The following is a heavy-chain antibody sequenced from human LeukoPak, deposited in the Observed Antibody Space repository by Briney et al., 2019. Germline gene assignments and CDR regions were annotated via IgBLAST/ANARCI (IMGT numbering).Heavy chain of an antibody. CDR2: IWYDGSNK. CDR3: ARLNSPEYSSSPGWFDP. Sequence: PGGSLRLPCAASGFTFSSYGMHWVRQAPGKGLEWVAVIWYDGSNKYCADSVKGRFTISRDNSKNTLYLQMNSLRAEDTAVYYCARLNSPEYSSSPGWFDPWGQGTLVTVSS. D-gene: IGHD6-6*01. V-gene: IGHV3-33*01. J-gene: IGHJ5*02. CDR1: GFTFSSYG.